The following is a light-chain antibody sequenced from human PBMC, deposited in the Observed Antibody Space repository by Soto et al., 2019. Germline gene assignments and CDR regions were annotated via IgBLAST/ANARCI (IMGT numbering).Light chain of an antibody. J-gene: IGKJ2*02. CDR3: QQYHSCCT. Sequence: DIQMTQSPSTLPASVGDRVTIACRASQSISSWLAWYQQKPGKAPKLLIYKASNLETGLPSRFSGSGSETEFTLTITSVQPDDFATYYCQQYHSCCTCGQGTKLEIK. V-gene: IGKV1-5*03. CDR2: KAS. CDR1: QSISSW.